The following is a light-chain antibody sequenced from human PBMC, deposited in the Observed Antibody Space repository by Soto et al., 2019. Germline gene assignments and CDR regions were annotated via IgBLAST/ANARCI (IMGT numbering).Light chain of an antibody. V-gene: IGLV2-23*02. Sequence: QSVLTQPASVSGSPGQSITISCTGTSSDVRSYNLVSWYQQHPGKAPKLMIYEVSKRPSGVSNRFSGSKSGNTSTLTISGCHAEDDAVYYCCSYARSSTPFGGDPQLTVL. J-gene: IGLJ7*01. CDR3: CSYARSSTP. CDR2: EVS. CDR1: SSDVRSYNL.